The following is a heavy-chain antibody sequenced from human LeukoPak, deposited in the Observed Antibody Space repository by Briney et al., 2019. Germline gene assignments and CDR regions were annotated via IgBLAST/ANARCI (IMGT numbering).Heavy chain of an antibody. CDR2: ISGSGGST. Sequence: GGSLRLSCAASGFTFSSYAMSWVRQAPGKGLEWVSAISGSGGSTYYADSVKGRFTISRDNSKNTLYLQMNSLRAEDTAVYYCAKDIFRVGATNAGLDYWGQGTLVTVSS. V-gene: IGHV3-23*01. D-gene: IGHD1-26*01. CDR3: AKDIFRVGATNAGLDY. J-gene: IGHJ4*02. CDR1: GFTFSSYA.